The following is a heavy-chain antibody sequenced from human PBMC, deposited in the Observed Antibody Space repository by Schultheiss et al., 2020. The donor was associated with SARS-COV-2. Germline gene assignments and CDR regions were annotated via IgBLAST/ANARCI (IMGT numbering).Heavy chain of an antibody. CDR2: IYPGDSDT. CDR3: ASLGAYDILTGWSWFDP. D-gene: IGHD3-9*01. V-gene: IGHV5-51*01. CDR1: GYTFADYW. J-gene: IGHJ5*02. Sequence: GESLKISCRGSGYTFADYWIGWVRQMPGRGLESMGIIYPGDSDTRYSPPFQGQVSISADKSISTAYLQWSSLKASDTAMYYCASLGAYDILTGWSWFDPWGQGTLVTVSS.